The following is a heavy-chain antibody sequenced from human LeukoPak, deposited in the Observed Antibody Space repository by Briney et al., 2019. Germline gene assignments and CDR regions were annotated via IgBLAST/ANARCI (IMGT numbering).Heavy chain of an antibody. D-gene: IGHD3-22*01. Sequence: VKVSCKASGYTFTSYYMHWVRQAPGQGLEWMGGIIPIFGTANYAQKFQGRVTITADESTSTAYMELSSLRSEDTAVYYCARAWDSSGYYTFDYWGQGTLVTVSS. CDR3: ARAWDSSGYYTFDY. J-gene: IGHJ4*02. CDR1: GYTFTSYY. V-gene: IGHV1-69*13. CDR2: IIPIFGTA.